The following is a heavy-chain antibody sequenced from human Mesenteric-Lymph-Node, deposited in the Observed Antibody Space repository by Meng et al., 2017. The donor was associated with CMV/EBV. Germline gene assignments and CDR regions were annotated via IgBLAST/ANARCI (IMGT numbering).Heavy chain of an antibody. Sequence: GGSLRLSCAASGFTFSSYSMSWVRQAPGKGLEWVSAINDNGGSTYYADSVRGRFTISRDNSKNTLYLQMNNLRAEDTAVYYCAKWGGGVRAWDHYGMDVWGQGTTVTVSS. CDR1: GFTFSSYS. J-gene: IGHJ6*02. CDR2: INDNGGST. D-gene: IGHD1-26*01. V-gene: IGHV3-23*01. CDR3: AKWGGGVRAWDHYGMDV.